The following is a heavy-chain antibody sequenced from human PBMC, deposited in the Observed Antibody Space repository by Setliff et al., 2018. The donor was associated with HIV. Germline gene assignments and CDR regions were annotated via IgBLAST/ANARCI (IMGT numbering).Heavy chain of an antibody. CDR2: IYTAGAI. D-gene: IGHD3-22*01. CDR3: ARAPGAYYYDSSGYPIGIRFDY. J-gene: IGHJ4*02. CDR1: GGSISSGNYY. V-gene: IGHV4-61*09. Sequence: SETLSLTCSVSGGSISSGNYYWGWTRQPAGKGLEWIGHIYTAGAIKYNPSLKSRITISVDKSKNQFSLKLNSVTAADTAMYYCARAPGAYYYDSSGYPIGIRFDYWGQGTLVTVSS.